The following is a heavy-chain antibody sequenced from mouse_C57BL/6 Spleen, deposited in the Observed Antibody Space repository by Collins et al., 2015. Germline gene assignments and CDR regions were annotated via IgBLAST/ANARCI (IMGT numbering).Heavy chain of an antibody. CDR3: AREKVYYYGSSYAMDY. D-gene: IGHD1-1*01. CDR1: GYSITSGYY. CDR2: ISYDGSN. J-gene: IGHJ4*01. V-gene: IGHV3-6*01. Sequence: DVQLQESGPGLVKPSQSLSLTCSVTGYSITSGYYWNWIRQFPGNKLEWMGYISYDGSNNYNPSLKNRISITRDTSKNQFFLKLNSVTTEDTATYYCAREKVYYYGSSYAMDYWGQGTSVTVSS.